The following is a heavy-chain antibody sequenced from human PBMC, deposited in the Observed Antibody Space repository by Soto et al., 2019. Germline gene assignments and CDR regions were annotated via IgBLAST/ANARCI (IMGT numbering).Heavy chain of an antibody. CDR3: ARYRTTVPVDFDV. CDR2: MNPSGRNT. CDR1: GLAFPIDD. D-gene: IGHD4-4*01. Sequence: ASVKVSCKASGLAFPIDDIIWVRQTIGQGLEFMGWMNPSGRNTGYAQKFQGRATFTWNTPTSTAYMDLSGLRSEDTAVYYCARYRTTVPVDFDVWGQGTMVTVSS. J-gene: IGHJ3*01. V-gene: IGHV1-8*01.